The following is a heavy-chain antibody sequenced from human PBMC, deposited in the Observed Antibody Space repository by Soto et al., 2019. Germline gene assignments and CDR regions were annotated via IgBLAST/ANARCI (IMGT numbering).Heavy chain of an antibody. V-gene: IGHV4-39*01. CDR1: GDSIISSSYY. CDR2: IYYGGST. J-gene: IGHJ6*02. CDR3: SKTDYYYYGMDV. Sequence: SETLCLTCPVAGDSIISSSYYWGWLRQPPGKGLEWIGSIYYGGSTFYNPSLKSRVTISVDTSKNQFSLRLSSVTAADTAVYYCSKTDYYYYGMDVWGQGTTVTVSS.